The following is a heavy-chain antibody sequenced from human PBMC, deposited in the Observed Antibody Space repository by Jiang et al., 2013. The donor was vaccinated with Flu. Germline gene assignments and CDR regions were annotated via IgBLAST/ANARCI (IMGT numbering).Heavy chain of an antibody. Sequence: GAEVKKPGSSVKVSCKASGGTFSSYAISWVRQAPGQGLEWMGGIIPIFGTANYAQKFQGRVTITADESTSTAYMELSSLRSEDTAVYYCARVVEPWESEHRDDDYWGQGTLVTVSS. CDR3: ARVVEPWESEHRDDDY. CDR2: IIPIFGTA. CDR1: GGTFSSYA. D-gene: IGHD1-26*01. V-gene: IGHV1-69*01. J-gene: IGHJ4*02.